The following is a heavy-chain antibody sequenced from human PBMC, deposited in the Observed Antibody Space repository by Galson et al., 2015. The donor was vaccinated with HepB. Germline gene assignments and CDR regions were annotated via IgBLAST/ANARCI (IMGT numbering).Heavy chain of an antibody. Sequence: SLRLSCAASGFTFSDYYMTWIRQAPGKGLEWVSYIRGSGSSIYYADSVKGRFTISRGNAKNSPYLQMNSLRAEDTAVYYCAREGSDGRMVTFWGQGTLVTVSS. CDR1: GFTFSDYY. D-gene: IGHD3-16*01. CDR3: AREGSDGRMVTF. CDR2: IRGSGSSI. V-gene: IGHV3-11*01. J-gene: IGHJ4*02.